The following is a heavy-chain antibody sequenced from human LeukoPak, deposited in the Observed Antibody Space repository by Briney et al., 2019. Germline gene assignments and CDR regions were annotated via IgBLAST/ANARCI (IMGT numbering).Heavy chain of an antibody. CDR1: GYTVTSYC. J-gene: IGHJ6*03. CDR3: AKTGTTVYYYYYMDV. CDR2: ISAYNGNT. D-gene: IGHD1-7*01. Sequence: GASVKVSCKASGYTVTSYCISWVRQAPGQGLEWMGWISAYNGNTNSAQKLQGRVTMTTDTSTSPAYMELRSLRSDDTAVYYCAKTGTTVYYYYYMDVWGKGTTVTVSS. V-gene: IGHV1-18*01.